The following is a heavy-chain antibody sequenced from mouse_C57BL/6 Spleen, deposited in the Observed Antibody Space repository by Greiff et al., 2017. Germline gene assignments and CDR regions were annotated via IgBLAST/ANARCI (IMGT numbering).Heavy chain of an antibody. J-gene: IGHJ3*01. D-gene: IGHD2-1*01. V-gene: IGHV1-81*01. Sequence: LVESGAELARPGASVKLSCKASGYTFTSYGISWVKQRTGQGLEWIGEIYPRSGNTYYNEKFKGKATLTADKSSSTAYMELRSLTSEDSAVYFCARRDGNPFAYWGQGTLVTVSA. CDR2: IYPRSGNT. CDR3: ARRDGNPFAY. CDR1: GYTFTSYG.